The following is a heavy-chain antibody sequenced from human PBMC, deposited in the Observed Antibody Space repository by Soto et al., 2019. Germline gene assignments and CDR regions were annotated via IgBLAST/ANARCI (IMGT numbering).Heavy chain of an antibody. J-gene: IGHJ4*02. Sequence: VQLQESGPGLVKPSETLSLTCTVSGGSISSYYWSWIRQPPGKGLEWIGYIYYSGSTNYNPPLQSRVTISVDTSKNQFSLKLSSVTAADTAVYYCARDGPIFDYWGQGTLVTVSS. V-gene: IGHV4-59*01. CDR3: ARDGPIFDY. CDR2: IYYSGST. CDR1: GGSISSYY.